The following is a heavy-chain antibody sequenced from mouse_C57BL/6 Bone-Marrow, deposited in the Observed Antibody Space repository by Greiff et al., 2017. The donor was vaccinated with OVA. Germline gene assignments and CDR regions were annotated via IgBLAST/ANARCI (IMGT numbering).Heavy chain of an antibody. V-gene: IGHV1-19*01. CDR3: ARGNYGNYGYAMDY. D-gene: IGHD2-1*01. CDR2: ITPYNGGT. Sequence: EVQLQQSGPVLVKPGASVKMSCKASGYTFTDYYMNWVKQSHGKSLEWIGVITPYNGGTSYNQKFKGKATLTVDKSSSTAYMELNSLTSEDSAGYYCARGNYGNYGYAMDYWGQGTSVTVSS. J-gene: IGHJ4*01. CDR1: GYTFTDYY.